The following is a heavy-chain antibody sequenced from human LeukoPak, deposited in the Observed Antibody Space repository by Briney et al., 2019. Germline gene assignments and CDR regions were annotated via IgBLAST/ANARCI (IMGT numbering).Heavy chain of an antibody. CDR2: MNPNSGNT. CDR3: ARGATVTTYSFDY. Sequence: GASVKVSCKASGYTFTSYDINWVRQATGQGLEWMGWMNPNSGNTGYAQKFQGRVTITRNTSISTAYMELSSLRSEDTAVYYCARGATVTTYSFDYWGQGTLVTVSS. CDR1: GYTFTSYD. J-gene: IGHJ4*02. V-gene: IGHV1-8*03. D-gene: IGHD4-17*01.